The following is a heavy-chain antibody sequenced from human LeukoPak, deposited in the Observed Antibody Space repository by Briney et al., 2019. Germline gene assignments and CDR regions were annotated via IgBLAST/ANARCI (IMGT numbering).Heavy chain of an antibody. CDR3: ARPTSSWSDDAFDI. J-gene: IGHJ3*02. V-gene: IGHV5-51*01. Sequence: ETLSLTCIVSGYSITSGYHWGWIRQTPGKGLEWMGIIYPGDSDTRYSPSFQGQVTISADKSISTAYLQWSSLKASDTAMYYCARPTSSWSDDAFDIWGQGTMVTVSS. CDR1: GYSITSGY. CDR2: IYPGDSDT. D-gene: IGHD6-13*01.